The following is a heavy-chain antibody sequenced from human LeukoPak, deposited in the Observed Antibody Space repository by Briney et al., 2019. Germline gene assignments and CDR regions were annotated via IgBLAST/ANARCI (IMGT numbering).Heavy chain of an antibody. CDR2: ISFDGSNK. V-gene: IGHV3-30-3*01. D-gene: IGHD2-2*01. CDR1: GFTFSRYA. CDR3: AAPGVPAATYYFDY. J-gene: IGHJ4*02. Sequence: GGSLRLSCAASGFTFSRYAVHWVRQAPGKGLEWVAVISFDGSNKYYADSVKGRFTISRDNSKNTLYLQMNSLRAEDTAVYYCAAPGVPAATYYFDYWGQGTLVTVSS.